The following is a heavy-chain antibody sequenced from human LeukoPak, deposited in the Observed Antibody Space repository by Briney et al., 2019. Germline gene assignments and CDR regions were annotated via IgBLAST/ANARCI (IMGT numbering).Heavy chain of an antibody. Sequence: GGSLRLSCTASGFTFGDYAMSWVRQAPGKGLEGVGFIRSKAYGGTTEYAASVKGRFTISRDDSKSIAYLQMNSLKTEDTAVYYCTRVIGIAAAGPLHWGQGTLVTVSS. V-gene: IGHV3-49*04. CDR2: IRSKAYGGTT. CDR1: GFTFGDYA. J-gene: IGHJ4*02. CDR3: TRVIGIAAAGPLH. D-gene: IGHD6-13*01.